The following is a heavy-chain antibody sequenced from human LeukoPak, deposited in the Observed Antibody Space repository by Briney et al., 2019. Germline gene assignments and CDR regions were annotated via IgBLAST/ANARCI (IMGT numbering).Heavy chain of an antibody. CDR1: GFTVSSNF. J-gene: IGHJ4*02. D-gene: IGHD2-21*01. CDR2: IYSGGST. Sequence: GGSLRLSCAASGFTVSSNFLSWDRQPPGKGLEWVSDIYSGGSTYYADSVKGRFTISRDNSKNTLYLQMNSLRAEDTAVYYCTRGGGGSFPHYWGQGTLVTVSS. CDR3: TRGGGGSFPHY. V-gene: IGHV3-53*01.